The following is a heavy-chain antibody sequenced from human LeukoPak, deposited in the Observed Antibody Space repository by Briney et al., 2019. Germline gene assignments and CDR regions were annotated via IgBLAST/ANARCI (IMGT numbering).Heavy chain of an antibody. CDR1: GGSISSGGYY. V-gene: IGHV4-31*03. CDR2: IYYSGST. J-gene: IGHJ6*02. CDR3: ARDSAGVAAAGTRGIYYYGMDV. D-gene: IGHD6-13*01. Sequence: SQTLSLTCTVSGGSISSGGYYWSWIRQHPGKGLEWIGYIYYSGSTYYNPSLKSRVTISVDTSKNQFSLKLSSVTAADTAVYYCARDSAGVAAAGTRGIYYYGMDVWGQGTTVTVSS.